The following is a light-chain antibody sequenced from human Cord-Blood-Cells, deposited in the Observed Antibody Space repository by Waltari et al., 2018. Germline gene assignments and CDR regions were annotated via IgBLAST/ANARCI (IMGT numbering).Light chain of an antibody. V-gene: IGKV1-5*01. CDR1: QSISSW. CDR2: DAS. J-gene: IGKJ2*01. CDR3: QQYNSYSPGYT. Sequence: DIQMTQSPSTLSASLGDRVTITCRASQSISSWLAWYQQKPGKAPKLLIYDASSLESGVPSRFSGSGSGTEFTLTISSLQPDDFATYYCQQYNSYSPGYTFGQGTKLEIK.